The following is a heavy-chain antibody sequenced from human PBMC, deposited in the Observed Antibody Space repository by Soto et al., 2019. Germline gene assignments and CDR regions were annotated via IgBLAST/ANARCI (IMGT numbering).Heavy chain of an antibody. D-gene: IGHD3-10*01. J-gene: IGHJ4*02. V-gene: IGHV4-31*03. CDR2: IYHSGNT. CDR3: ARDSGGPRDY. Sequence: QVQLQESGPGLVKPSQTLSLTCTVSGGSITTGGSYWSWIRQHPGKGLEWIGNIYHSGNTYYNPSLKSRLTISVDTSKNQLSLKVHSVTAADTAVYYCARDSGGPRDYWGQGTLVTVSS. CDR1: GGSITTGGSY.